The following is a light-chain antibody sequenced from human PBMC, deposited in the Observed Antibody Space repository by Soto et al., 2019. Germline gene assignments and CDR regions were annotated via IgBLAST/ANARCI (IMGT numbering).Light chain of an antibody. CDR2: GNS. CDR3: QSYDSSLSAHVV. V-gene: IGLV1-40*01. CDR1: SSNIGAGYD. Sequence: QPVLTQPPSVSGAPGQRVTISCTGCSSNIGAGYDVHWYQQLPGTAPKLLIYGNSNRPSGVPDRFSGSKSGTSASLAITGLQAEDEADYYCQSYDSSLSAHVVFGGGTKLTVL. J-gene: IGLJ2*01.